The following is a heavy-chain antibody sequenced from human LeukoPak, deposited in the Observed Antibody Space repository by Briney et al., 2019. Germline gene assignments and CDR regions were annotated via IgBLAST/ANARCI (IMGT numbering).Heavy chain of an antibody. J-gene: IGHJ4*02. D-gene: IGHD6-19*01. CDR3: AKAISGPLVPTSGWNY. V-gene: IGHV3-23*01. CDR2: ISASGGTT. CDR1: GFTFSIYA. Sequence: GGSLRLSCAASGFTFSIYAMSWVRQAPGKGLEWVSTISASGGTTYYADSVKCRFSISRDYSKNTLYLQMNSLRAEDTAIYYCAKAISGPLVPTSGWNYWGQGTLATVSS.